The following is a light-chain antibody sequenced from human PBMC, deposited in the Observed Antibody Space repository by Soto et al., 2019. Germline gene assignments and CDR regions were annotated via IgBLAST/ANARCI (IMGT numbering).Light chain of an antibody. Sequence: DIVMTQSPLSLPVTPGEPASISCRSSQSLLHSNGYNYLDWYLQKPGQSPQLLIYLGSNRASGVPDRFSGSRSGTDFTLKIRRVEAEDVGVYYCMKALQTLMYTFGQGTKLEIK. CDR2: LGS. V-gene: IGKV2-28*01. J-gene: IGKJ2*01. CDR1: QSLLHSNGYNY. CDR3: MKALQTLMYT.